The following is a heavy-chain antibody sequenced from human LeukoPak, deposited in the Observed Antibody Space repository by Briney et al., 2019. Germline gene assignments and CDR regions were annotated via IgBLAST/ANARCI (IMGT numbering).Heavy chain of an antibody. CDR2: ISWNSGSI. V-gene: IGHV3-9*01. D-gene: IGHD5-18*01. Sequence: PGGSLRLSCAASGFTFDDYAMHWVRHAPGKGLEWVSGISWNSGSIGYADSVKGRFTISRDNAKNSLYLQMNSLRAEDTALYYCAKKASLSGYSYGPFDYWGQGTLVTVSS. CDR1: GFTFDDYA. CDR3: AKKASLSGYSYGPFDY. J-gene: IGHJ4*02.